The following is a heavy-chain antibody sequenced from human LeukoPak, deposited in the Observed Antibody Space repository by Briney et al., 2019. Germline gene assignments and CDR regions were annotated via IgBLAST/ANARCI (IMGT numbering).Heavy chain of an antibody. CDR1: GFTFSSYW. Sequence: GGSLRLSCAASGFTFSSYWMHWVRQAPGKGLVWVSCIKSDGSSTSYADSVKGRFTISRDNAKNTLYLQMNSLRAEDTAVYYCARDYGSGLDYWGQGTLVTVSS. D-gene: IGHD3-3*01. CDR3: ARDYGSGLDY. V-gene: IGHV3-74*01. J-gene: IGHJ4*02. CDR2: IKSDGSST.